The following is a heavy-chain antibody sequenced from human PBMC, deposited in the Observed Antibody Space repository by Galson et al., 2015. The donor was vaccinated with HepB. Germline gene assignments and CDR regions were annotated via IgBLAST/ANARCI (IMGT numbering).Heavy chain of an antibody. Sequence: SLRLSCATSGFIFRNYWMHWVRQVPGKGLVWVSRINGDGSTTSYADSVKGRFTISRDNAKGTLYLQMNSLRAEDTAVYYCAREGRDGLYYFDYWGQGTLVTVSS. CDR3: AREGRDGLYYFDY. CDR2: INGDGSTT. D-gene: IGHD5-24*01. CDR1: GFIFRNYW. V-gene: IGHV3-74*01. J-gene: IGHJ4*02.